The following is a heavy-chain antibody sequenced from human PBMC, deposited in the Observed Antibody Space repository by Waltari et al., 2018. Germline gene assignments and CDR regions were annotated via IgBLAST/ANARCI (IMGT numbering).Heavy chain of an antibody. D-gene: IGHD2-21*01. Sequence: QVQLQESGPGLVKPSQTLSLTCTVPGGYISSGGYYWSWIRQHPGKGLEWIGYIYYSGSTYYNPSLKSRVTISVDTSKNQFSLKLSSVTAADTAVYYCARDRHIEGARYMDVWGKGTTVTVSS. J-gene: IGHJ6*03. CDR3: ARDRHIEGARYMDV. CDR1: GGYISSGGYY. CDR2: IYYSGST. V-gene: IGHV4-31*03.